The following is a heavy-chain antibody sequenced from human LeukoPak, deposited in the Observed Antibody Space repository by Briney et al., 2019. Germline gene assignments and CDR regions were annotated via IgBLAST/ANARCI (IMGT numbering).Heavy chain of an antibody. V-gene: IGHV4-59*11. J-gene: IGHJ6*02. CDR2: IHHSGST. CDR3: ARGRGAAATRGGYYGMDV. CDR1: GDSISRHY. Sequence: SETLSLTCTVSGDSISRHYWNWIRQPPGRGLEWIGYIHHSGSTYCNPSLKSRVTISLDTSKNQFSLKLSSVTAADTAVYYCARGRGAAATRGGYYGMDVWGQGTTVTVSS. D-gene: IGHD6-13*01.